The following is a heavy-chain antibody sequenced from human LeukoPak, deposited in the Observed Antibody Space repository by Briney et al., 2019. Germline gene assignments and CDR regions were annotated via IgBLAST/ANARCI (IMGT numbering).Heavy chain of an antibody. D-gene: IGHD2-15*01. CDR3: AREFVRSGPTPISYCSGGSCSWYYYGMDV. CDR1: GYTFTGYY. Sequence: ASVKVSCKASGYTFTGYYMHWVRQAPGQGLEWMGWINPNSGGTNYAQKFQGWVTMTRDTSISTAYMELSRLRSDDTAVYYCAREFVRSGPTPISYCSGGSCSWYYYGMDVWGQGTTVTVSS. V-gene: IGHV1-2*04. J-gene: IGHJ6*02. CDR2: INPNSGGT.